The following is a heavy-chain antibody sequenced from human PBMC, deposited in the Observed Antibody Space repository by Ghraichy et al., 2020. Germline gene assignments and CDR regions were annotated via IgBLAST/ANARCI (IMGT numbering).Heavy chain of an antibody. CDR3: ARAELYQPGMDV. CDR1: GGSISSYY. Sequence: ESLNISCTVSGGSISSYYWSWIRQPPGKGLEWIGYIYYSGSTNYNPSLKSRVTISVDTSKNQFSLKLGSVTAADTAVYYCARAELYQPGMDVWGQGTTVTVSS. D-gene: IGHD2-2*01. CDR2: IYYSGST. J-gene: IGHJ6*02. V-gene: IGHV4-59*01.